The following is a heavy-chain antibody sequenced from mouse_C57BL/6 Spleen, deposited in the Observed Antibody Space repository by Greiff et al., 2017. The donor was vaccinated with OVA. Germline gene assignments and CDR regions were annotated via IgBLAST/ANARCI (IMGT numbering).Heavy chain of an antibody. D-gene: IGHD1-1*02. CDR2: IYPRSGNT. V-gene: IGHV1-81*01. CDR1: GYTFTSYG. CDR3: ARNYGPRGYAMDY. J-gene: IGHJ4*01. Sequence: VKLVESGAELARPGASVKLSCKASGYTFTSYGISWVKQRTGQGLEWIGEIYPRSGNTYYNEKFKGKATLTADKSSSTAYMELRSLTSEDSAVYFCARNYGPRGYAMDYWGQGTSVTVSS.